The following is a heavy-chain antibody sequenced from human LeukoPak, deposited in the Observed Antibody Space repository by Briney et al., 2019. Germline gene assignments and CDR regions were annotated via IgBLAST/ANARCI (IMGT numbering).Heavy chain of an antibody. V-gene: IGHV3-30*18. CDR2: ISYDGSNK. CDR3: AKDYKDKGTRLRRIHDY. D-gene: IGHD4-17*01. J-gene: IGHJ4*02. CDR1: GFTFSSYG. Sequence: PGRSLRLSCAASGFTFSSYGMPWVRQAPGKGLEWVAVISYDGSNKYYADSVKGRFTISRDNSKNTLYLQMNSLRAEDTAVYYCAKDYKDKGTRLRRIHDYWGQGTLVTVSS.